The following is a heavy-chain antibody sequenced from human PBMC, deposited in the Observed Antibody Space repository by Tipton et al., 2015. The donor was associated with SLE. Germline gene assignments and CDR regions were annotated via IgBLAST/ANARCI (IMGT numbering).Heavy chain of an antibody. Sequence: TLSLTCAIYGGSFSGYYWSWIRQPTGKGLEWIGEINHSGSTNYNPSLKSRVTISVDTSKNQFSLKLSSVTAADTAVYYCARDSAYGPADYWGQGTLVTVSS. CDR2: INHSGST. J-gene: IGHJ4*02. CDR3: ARDSAYGPADY. D-gene: IGHD3-10*01. V-gene: IGHV4-34*01. CDR1: GGSFSGYY.